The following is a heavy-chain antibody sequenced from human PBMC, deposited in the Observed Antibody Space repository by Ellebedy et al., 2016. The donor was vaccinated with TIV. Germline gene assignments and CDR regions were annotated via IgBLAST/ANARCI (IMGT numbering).Heavy chain of an antibody. D-gene: IGHD1-1*01. J-gene: IGHJ6*02. Sequence: SETLSLTXTVSGGSISSYYWSWIRQPPGKGLEWIGYIYYSGSTNYNPSLKSRVTISVDTSKNQFSLKLSSVTAEDTAVYYCAKDLLEYYYYGMDVWGQGTTVTVSS. CDR1: GGSISSYY. CDR3: AKDLLEYYYYGMDV. CDR2: IYYSGST. V-gene: IGHV4-59*01.